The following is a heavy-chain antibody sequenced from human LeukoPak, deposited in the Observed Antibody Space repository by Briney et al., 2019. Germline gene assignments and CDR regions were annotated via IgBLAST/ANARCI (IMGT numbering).Heavy chain of an antibody. CDR1: GYSFSSYW. D-gene: IGHD5-12*01. Sequence: GESLKISCKGSGYSFSSYWTGWVRPMPGKGLEWMGIIYPGDSDTTYSLSFQGQVTISADKSISTAYLQWSSLEASDTAMYFCARSGYDYFYYYAMDIWGKGTTVTVSS. V-gene: IGHV5-51*01. CDR3: ARSGYDYFYYYAMDI. CDR2: IYPGDSDT. J-gene: IGHJ6*04.